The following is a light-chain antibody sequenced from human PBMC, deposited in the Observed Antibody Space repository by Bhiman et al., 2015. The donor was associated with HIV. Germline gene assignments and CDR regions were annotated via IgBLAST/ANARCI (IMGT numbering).Light chain of an antibody. J-gene: IGLJ1*01. CDR2: GNN. V-gene: IGLV1-40*01. CDR1: SSNIEAGYD. CDR3: ATWDGGLSIEV. Sequence: QSVLTQPPSVSGASGQRVTISCTGSSSNIEAGYDVHWYQQFPGSAPKLLIYGNNIRPSGVPDRFSGSKSGTSGTLDVTGLQTGDEADYYCATWDGGLSIEVFGTGTKLTVL.